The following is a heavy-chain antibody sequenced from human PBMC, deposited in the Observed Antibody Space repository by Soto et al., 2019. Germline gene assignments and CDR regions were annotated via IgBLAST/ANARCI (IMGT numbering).Heavy chain of an antibody. V-gene: IGHV3-7*05. CDR3: ARGAVRYGSGSYFVY. CDR2: IKQDGSEK. J-gene: IGHJ4*02. CDR1: GFTFSSYW. Sequence: GGSLRLSCAASGFTFSSYWMSWVRQAPGKGLEWVANIKQDGSEKYYVDSVKGRFTISRDNAKNSLYLQMNSLRAEDTAVYYCARGAVRYGSGSYFVYWGQGTLVTVSS. D-gene: IGHD3-10*01.